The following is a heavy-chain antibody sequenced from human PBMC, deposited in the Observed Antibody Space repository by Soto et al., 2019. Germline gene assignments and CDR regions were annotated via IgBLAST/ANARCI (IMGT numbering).Heavy chain of an antibody. CDR3: ASDESATDAFDI. CDR2: IYYSGTT. J-gene: IGHJ3*02. V-gene: IGHV4-31*03. D-gene: IGHD5-12*01. Sequence: QVQLQESGPGLVKPSQTLSLTCTVSGGSISSGGYYWSWIRQNPGKGLEWIGYIYYSGTTNYNPSLKSRLTISVDTSTNQFSLKLNSMTAADTAVYYCASDESATDAFDIWGQGTMVTVSS. CDR1: GGSISSGGYY.